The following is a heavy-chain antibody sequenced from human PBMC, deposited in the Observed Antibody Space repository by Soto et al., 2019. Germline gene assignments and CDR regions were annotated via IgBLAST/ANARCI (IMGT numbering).Heavy chain of an antibody. D-gene: IGHD6-13*01. CDR3: ATDTGRYANIASACPTILRDYYFHY. V-gene: IGHV1-69*01. Sequence: QVQLVQSGAEVKKPGSSVKVSCKASGGTFSSYAISWVRQAPGQGLEWMGGIIPIFGTANYAQKFQGRVTIPSDESTSTAYMELCSQIDEGTAVYYCATDTGRYANIASACPTILRDYYFHYWGQGTLVTGSS. CDR2: IIPIFGTA. CDR1: GGTFSSYA. J-gene: IGHJ4*02.